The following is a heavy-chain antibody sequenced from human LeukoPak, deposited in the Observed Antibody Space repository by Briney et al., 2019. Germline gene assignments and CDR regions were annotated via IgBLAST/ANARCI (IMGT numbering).Heavy chain of an antibody. V-gene: IGHV4-34*01. Sequence: PSETLSLTCAVYGGSFSGYYWSWIRQPPGKGLEWIGEINHSGSTNYNPSLKSRVTISVDTSKNQFSLKLSSVTAADTAVYYCARHVVARITIFGVVPGGGAFDIWGQGTMVTVSS. D-gene: IGHD3-3*01. CDR2: INHSGST. CDR1: GGSFSGYY. J-gene: IGHJ3*02. CDR3: ARHVVARITIFGVVPGGGAFDI.